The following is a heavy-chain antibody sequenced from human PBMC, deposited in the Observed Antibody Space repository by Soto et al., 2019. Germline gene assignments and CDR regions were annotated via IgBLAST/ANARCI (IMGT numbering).Heavy chain of an antibody. D-gene: IGHD3-10*01. V-gene: IGHV4-59*03. J-gene: IGHJ5*02. CDR3: ARRLNLGSFDH. Sequence: TLSLTCNVSGFSLTGYHWNWIRQPPGKTLEWIGFVYHTGSVSYNPSLKGRASISVDRSKNQFSLRLTSVTAADTAVYYCARRLNLGSFDHWGQGTLVTVSS. CDR2: VYHTGSV. CDR1: GFSLTGYH.